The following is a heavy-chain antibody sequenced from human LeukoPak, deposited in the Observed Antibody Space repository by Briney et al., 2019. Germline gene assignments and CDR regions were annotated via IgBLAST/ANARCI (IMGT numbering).Heavy chain of an antibody. J-gene: IGHJ4*02. Sequence: SQTLSLTCAISGDSVSTNSAAWNWIRQSPSRGLEWLGRTYYMSKWYNDYAVSVKSRITINPDTSKNQFSLQLNSVTPEDTAVYYCARDSLYSSGWYFGYWGQGTLVTVSS. CDR1: GDSVSTNSAA. CDR2: TYYMSKWYN. D-gene: IGHD6-19*01. CDR3: ARDSLYSSGWYFGY. V-gene: IGHV6-1*01.